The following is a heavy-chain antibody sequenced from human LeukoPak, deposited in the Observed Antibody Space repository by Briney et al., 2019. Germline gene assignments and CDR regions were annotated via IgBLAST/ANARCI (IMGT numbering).Heavy chain of an antibody. Sequence: SETLSLTCTVSGGSISSYYWSWIRQPPGKGLEWTGYIYYSGSTNYNPSLKSRVTISVDTSKNQFSLKLSSVTAADTAVYYCARNIAAADTGINFDYWGQGTLVTVSS. V-gene: IGHV4-59*01. CDR1: GGSISSYY. D-gene: IGHD6-13*01. J-gene: IGHJ4*02. CDR3: ARNIAAADTGINFDY. CDR2: IYYSGST.